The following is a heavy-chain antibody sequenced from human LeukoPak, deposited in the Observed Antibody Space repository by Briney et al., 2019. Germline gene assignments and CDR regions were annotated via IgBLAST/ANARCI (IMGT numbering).Heavy chain of an antibody. D-gene: IGHD4-17*01. V-gene: IGHV1-69*11. Sequence: VASVKVSCKASGGTFSSYASSWVRQAPGQGLEWMGRIIAILSQANYAQKFRGRVSITADESTTTAYLELSRLRSEDTAVYYCATGGDYRDAFDCGARGQGSPSLQ. CDR3: ATGGDYRDAFD. CDR2: IIAILSQA. CDR1: GGTFSSYA. J-gene: IGHJ3*01.